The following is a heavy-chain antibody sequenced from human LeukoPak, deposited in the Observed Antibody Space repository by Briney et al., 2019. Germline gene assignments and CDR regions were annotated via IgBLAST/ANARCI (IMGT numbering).Heavy chain of an antibody. CDR2: INPSDGGT. Sequence: GASVRVSCKAPGYTFTNYYLHWVRQAPGHGLEWMAIINPSDGGTYYEQKLQGRVTVTRDTSTSTVYMELSSLRSEDTAVYYCARDTRTMTAVTRGQHYYYGLDVWGQGTTVTVSS. J-gene: IGHJ6*02. V-gene: IGHV1-46*01. D-gene: IGHD4-17*01. CDR1: GYTFTNYY. CDR3: ARDTRTMTAVTRGQHYYYGLDV.